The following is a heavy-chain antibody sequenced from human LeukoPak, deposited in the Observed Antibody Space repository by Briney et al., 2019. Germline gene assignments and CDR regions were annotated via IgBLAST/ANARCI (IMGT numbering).Heavy chain of an antibody. CDR1: GGSFSGYY. J-gene: IGHJ4*02. CDR3: AREGAVAGTDDY. Sequence: PSETLSLTCAVYGGSFSGYYWSWIRQPPGKGLEWIGEINHSGSTNYNPSLKSRVTISVDTSKNQFSLKLSSVTAADTAVYYCAREGAVAGTDDYWGQGTLVTVSS. V-gene: IGHV4-34*01. CDR2: INHSGST. D-gene: IGHD6-19*01.